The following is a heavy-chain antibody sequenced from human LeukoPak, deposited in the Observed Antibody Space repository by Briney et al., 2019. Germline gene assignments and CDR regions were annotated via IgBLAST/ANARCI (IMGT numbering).Heavy chain of an antibody. CDR1: GGSISSYY. V-gene: IGHV4-59*01. D-gene: IGHD2-2*01. CDR3: ARVFGSYCSSTSCYYNWFDP. CDR2: IYYSGST. J-gene: IGHJ5*02. Sequence: SETLSLTCTVSGGSISSYYWSWIRQTPGKGLEWIGYIYYSGSTNYNPSLKSRVTISVDTSKNQFSLKLSSVTAADTAVYYCARVFGSYCSSTSCYYNWFDPWGQGTLVTVSS.